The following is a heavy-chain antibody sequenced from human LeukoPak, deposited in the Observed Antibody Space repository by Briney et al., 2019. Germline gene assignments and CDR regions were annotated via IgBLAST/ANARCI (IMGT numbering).Heavy chain of an antibody. V-gene: IGHV3-23*01. J-gene: IGHJ4*02. CDR2: ISGSGST. CDR1: GFPFSSYA. Sequence: GESLRLSCAASGFPFSSYAMSWVRQAPGKGLEWVSAISGSGSTYYADSVKGRFTISRDNSKNTLYLQMNSLRAEDTAVYYCAKDSPYAYYGSGSYWDYWGQGTLVTVSS. D-gene: IGHD3-10*01. CDR3: AKDSPYAYYGSGSYWDY.